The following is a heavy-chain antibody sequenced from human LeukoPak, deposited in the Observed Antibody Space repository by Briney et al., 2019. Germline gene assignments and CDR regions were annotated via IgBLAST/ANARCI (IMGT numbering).Heavy chain of an antibody. CDR3: GRRYGSGGSCYPDY. CDR2: INPKSGGT. CDR1: GYTFTDYY. V-gene: IGHV1-2*02. D-gene: IGHD2-15*01. Sequence: ASVKVSCKASGYTFTDYYMQWVRQAPGQGLEWMGWINPKSGGTNYAQKFQGRVTMTRDTSISTAYMELSRLTSDDTAVFYCGRRYGSGGSCYPDYWGQGTSATVSS. J-gene: IGHJ4*03.